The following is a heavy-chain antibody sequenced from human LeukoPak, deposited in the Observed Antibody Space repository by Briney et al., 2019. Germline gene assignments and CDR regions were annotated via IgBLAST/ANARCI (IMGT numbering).Heavy chain of an antibody. CDR2: IYYSGST. Sequence: SETLSLTCTVSGGSISSYYWSWIRQPPGKGLEWIGYIYYSGSTNYNPSLKSRVTISVDTSKNQFSLKLSSVTAADTAVYYCARLDCSGGSCSQAPFDYWGQGTLVTVSS. D-gene: IGHD2-15*01. CDR3: ARLDCSGGSCSQAPFDY. J-gene: IGHJ4*02. V-gene: IGHV4-59*12. CDR1: GGSISSYY.